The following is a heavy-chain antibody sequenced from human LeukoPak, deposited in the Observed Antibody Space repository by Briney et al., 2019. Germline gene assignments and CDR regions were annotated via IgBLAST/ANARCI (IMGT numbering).Heavy chain of an antibody. J-gene: IGHJ4*02. CDR3: ARDHADTAMVVYYFDY. D-gene: IGHD5-18*01. CDR2: IYYSGST. V-gene: IGHV4-31*03. CDR1: GGSISSGGYY. Sequence: PSETLSLTCTVSGGSISSGGYYWSWIRQHPGKGLEWIGYIYYSGSTYYNPSLKSRVTISVDTSKNQFSLKLSSVTAADTAVYYCARDHADTAMVVYYFDYWGQGTLVTVSS.